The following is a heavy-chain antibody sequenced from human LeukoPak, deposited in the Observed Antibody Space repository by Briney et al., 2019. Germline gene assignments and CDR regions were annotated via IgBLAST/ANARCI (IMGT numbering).Heavy chain of an antibody. D-gene: IGHD4-23*01. CDR2: IKQDGSEK. CDR3: ARYIETPRRDLDY. CDR1: GFNFRDYY. J-gene: IGHJ4*02. V-gene: IGHV3-7*01. Sequence: GGSLRLSCTVSGFNFRDYYMSWIRQAPGMGLEWVARIKQDGSEKHYVDSVKGRFTISRDNAKNSVYLQMNTLRAEDTAVYYCARYIETPRRDLDYWGQGTLVTVSS.